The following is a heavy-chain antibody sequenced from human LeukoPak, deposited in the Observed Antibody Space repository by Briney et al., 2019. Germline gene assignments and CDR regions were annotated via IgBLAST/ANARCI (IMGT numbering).Heavy chain of an antibody. CDR2: IKQEGSEK. Sequence: GGSLRLSCAASGFTFSSYWMRWVRQAQGKGVEWVANIKQEGSEKYYVDSVKGRFTISRDNSKNSLYLQMNSLRAEDTAVYYCASHGITMIVVAPDDAFDIWGQGTMVTVSS. CDR3: ASHGITMIVVAPDDAFDI. V-gene: IGHV3-7*01. D-gene: IGHD3-22*01. J-gene: IGHJ3*02. CDR1: GFTFSSYW.